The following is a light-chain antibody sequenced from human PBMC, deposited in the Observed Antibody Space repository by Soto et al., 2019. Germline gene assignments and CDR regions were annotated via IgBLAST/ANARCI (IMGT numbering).Light chain of an antibody. CDR3: QQSYRTPRT. J-gene: IGKJ1*01. Sequence: DIQMTQSPSSLSASVGDRVTITCRASQSISNFLNWYQHKVGKAPKLLIYDASSLQSGVPSRFTGSGSGTDFPLTISSLQAEDFATYYCQQSYRTPRTFGPGTKVDIK. CDR1: QSISNF. CDR2: DAS. V-gene: IGKV1-39*01.